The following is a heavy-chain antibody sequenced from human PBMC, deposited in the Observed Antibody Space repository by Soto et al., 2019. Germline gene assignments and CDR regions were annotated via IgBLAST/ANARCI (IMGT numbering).Heavy chain of an antibody. CDR3: ATRFDGLGSYEY. D-gene: IGHD3-10*01. V-gene: IGHV4-4*02. Sequence: PSETLSLTCAVSGGPISSSNWWAWVRQPPGKGLEWIGEIYHSGSTNYIPSLKSRVTISVDKSKNQFSLKLTSVTAADTAVYYCATRFDGLGSYEYWGQGTLVTVSS. J-gene: IGHJ4*02. CDR1: GGPISSSNW. CDR2: IYHSGST.